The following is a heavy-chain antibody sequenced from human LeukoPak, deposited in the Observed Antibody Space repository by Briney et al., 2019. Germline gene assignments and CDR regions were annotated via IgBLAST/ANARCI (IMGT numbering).Heavy chain of an antibody. V-gene: IGHV3-48*03. Sequence: GSLRLSCAASGFSFSTYDMKWVRQAPGKGLEWVSSISRSDTIYYADSVKGRFTISRENAKNSLYLQMNSLRAEDTAVYYCASGPRHRMDAWGEGPAVTVSS. CDR3: ASGPRHRMDA. CDR1: GFSFSTYD. J-gene: IGHJ6*04. CDR2: ISRSDTI.